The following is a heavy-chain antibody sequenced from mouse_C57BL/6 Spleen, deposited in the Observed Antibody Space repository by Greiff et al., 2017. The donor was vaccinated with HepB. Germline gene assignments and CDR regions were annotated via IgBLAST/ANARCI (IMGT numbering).Heavy chain of an antibody. Sequence: VQLQQSGAELVRPGASVKLSCKASGYTFTDYYINWVKQRPGQGLEWIARIYPGSGNTYYNEKFKGKATLTAEKSSSTAYMQLSSLTSEDSAVYFCAQEGGITTVVDPFAYWGQGTLVTVSA. J-gene: IGHJ3*01. CDR3: AQEGGITTVVDPFAY. V-gene: IGHV1-76*01. D-gene: IGHD1-1*01. CDR1: GYTFTDYY. CDR2: IYPGSGNT.